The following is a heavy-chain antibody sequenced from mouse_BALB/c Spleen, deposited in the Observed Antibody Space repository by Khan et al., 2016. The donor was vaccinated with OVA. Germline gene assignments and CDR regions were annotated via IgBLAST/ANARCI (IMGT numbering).Heavy chain of an antibody. V-gene: IGHV1S137*01. CDR3: ARPAYDGYYDY. Sequence: QVQLQQSGPELVRPGVSVTISCTGSGYTFTDYAMYWVKQSHAKSLEWIGLISTYSGNTNYNQKFRGKTTMTVDKSSSPAYMELARLTSADSATFYCARPAYDGYYDYWGQGTTLTVSS. J-gene: IGHJ2*01. D-gene: IGHD2-3*01. CDR1: GYTFTDYA. CDR2: ISTYSGNT.